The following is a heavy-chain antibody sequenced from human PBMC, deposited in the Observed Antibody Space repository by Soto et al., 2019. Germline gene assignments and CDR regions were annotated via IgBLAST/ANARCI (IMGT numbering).Heavy chain of an antibody. CDR1: GYTFTSYA. CDR2: INAGNGST. D-gene: IGHD6-19*01. V-gene: IGHV1-3*01. Sequence: QVQLVQSGAEVKKPGTSVKVSCKASGYTFTSYAMHWVRQAPGQRLEWMGWINAGNGSTKYSQKFQDRVTITRDTSASTAYMDLSSLRSEDTAVYYCARDLGGWPDYWGQGTLVTVSS. J-gene: IGHJ4*02. CDR3: ARDLGGWPDY.